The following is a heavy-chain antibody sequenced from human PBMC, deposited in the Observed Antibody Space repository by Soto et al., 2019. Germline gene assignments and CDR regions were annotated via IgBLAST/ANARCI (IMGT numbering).Heavy chain of an antibody. V-gene: IGHV5-51*01. J-gene: IGHJ6*03. D-gene: IGHD3-9*01. Sequence: PGESLKISCKGSGYSFTSYWIGWVRQMPGKGLEWMGIIYPGDSDTRYSPSFQGQVTISADKSISTAYLQWSSLKASDTAMYYCARHPRKGDIPYYYYYMDVWGKGTTVTVSS. CDR2: IYPGDSDT. CDR1: GYSFTSYW. CDR3: ARHPRKGDIPYYYYYMDV.